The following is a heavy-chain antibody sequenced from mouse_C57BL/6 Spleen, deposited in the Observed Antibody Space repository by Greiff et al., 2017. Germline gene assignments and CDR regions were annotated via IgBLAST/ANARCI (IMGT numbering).Heavy chain of an antibody. CDR1: GFSFNTYA. CDR3: VGGSGTGY. V-gene: IGHV10-1*01. Sequence: EVQLQESGGGLVQPKASLKLSCAASGFSFNTYAMNWVRQAPGQGLEWVARIRSKSNNYATYYADSVKDRFTISRDDSESMLYLQMNNLKTEDTAMYYCVGGSGTGYWGQGTTLTVSS. J-gene: IGHJ2*01. CDR2: IRSKSNNYAT. D-gene: IGHD4-1*01.